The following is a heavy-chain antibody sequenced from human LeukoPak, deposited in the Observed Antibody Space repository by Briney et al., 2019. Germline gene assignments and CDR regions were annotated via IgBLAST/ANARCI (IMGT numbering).Heavy chain of an antibody. CDR2: IYYSGST. CDR1: GGSISSYY. D-gene: IGHD6-13*01. J-gene: IGHJ4*02. V-gene: IGHV4-59*01. Sequence: SETLSLTCTVSGGSISSYYWSWIRQPPGKGLEWIGYIYYSGSTNYNPSLKSRVTISVDTSKNQFSLKLSSVTAADTAVYYCARPAVLAAAGISDYWGQGTLVTVSS. CDR3: ARPAVLAAAGISDY.